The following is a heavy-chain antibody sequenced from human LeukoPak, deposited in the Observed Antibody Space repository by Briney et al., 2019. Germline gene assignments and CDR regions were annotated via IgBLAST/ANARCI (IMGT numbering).Heavy chain of an antibody. CDR1: VYIFTEYA. CDR3: ARGRGTSGSNSDFYYYYYMDV. D-gene: IGHD2-15*01. V-gene: IGHV1-3*01. CDR2: MNAGNGNT. Sequence: ASVNVSCKSSVYIFTEYAIHWLRQASGQRPEGMGWMNAGNGNTKYSQKFQGRITIIRDTYAARAYMELRSLRHDDLHVYYCARGRGTSGSNSDFYYYYYMDVWGKGTTVTVSS. J-gene: IGHJ6*03.